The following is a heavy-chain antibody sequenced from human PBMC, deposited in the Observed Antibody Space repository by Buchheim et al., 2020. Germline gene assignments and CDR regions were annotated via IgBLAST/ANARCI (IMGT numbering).Heavy chain of an antibody. V-gene: IGHV4-34*01. CDR2: INHSGST. CDR1: GGSFSGYY. D-gene: IGHD3-16*02. Sequence: QVQLQQWGAGLLKPSETLSLTCAVYGGSFSGYYWSWIRQPPGKGLEWIGEINHSGSTNYNPSLKSRVTISVDTSKNQFSLTLSSVTAADTAVYYCARAFSFRYTYNDWGQGTL. J-gene: IGHJ4*02. CDR3: ARAFSFRYTYND.